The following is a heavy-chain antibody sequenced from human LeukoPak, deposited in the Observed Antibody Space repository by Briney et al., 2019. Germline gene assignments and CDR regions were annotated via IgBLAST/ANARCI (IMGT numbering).Heavy chain of an antibody. D-gene: IGHD3-10*01. CDR2: IYYSGST. J-gene: IGHJ4*02. V-gene: IGHV4-59*08. Sequence: SETLSLTCTVSGGSISSYYWSWIRQPPGKGLEWIGYIYYSGSTNYNPSLKSRVTISVDTSKNQFSLKLSSVTAADTAVYYCARAARTHYYGSGSYYPFDYWGQGTLVTVSS. CDR1: GGSISSYY. CDR3: ARAARTHYYGSGSYYPFDY.